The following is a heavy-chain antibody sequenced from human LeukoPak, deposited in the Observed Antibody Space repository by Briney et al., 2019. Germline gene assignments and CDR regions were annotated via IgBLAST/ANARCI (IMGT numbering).Heavy chain of an antibody. J-gene: IGHJ4*02. CDR3: ARDSPGTTASDY. D-gene: IGHD1-1*01. Sequence: GGSLRLSCAASGFTFDTYRMNWVRQAPGKGLEWVSSISASGSYIYYADSLKGRFTISRDNTNNSLFLQMNSLRAEDTAVYYCARDSPGTTASDYWGQGTLVTVSS. V-gene: IGHV3-21*01. CDR2: ISASGSYI. CDR1: GFTFDTYR.